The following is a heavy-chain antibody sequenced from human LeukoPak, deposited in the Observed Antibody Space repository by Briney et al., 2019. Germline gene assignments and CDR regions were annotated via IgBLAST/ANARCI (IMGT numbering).Heavy chain of an antibody. CDR3: ARGPVVKVVPAAARFGFDP. CDR2: IYYSGST. CDR1: GGSISSSSYY. Sequence: SETLSLTCTVSGGSISSSSYYWGWIRQPPGKGLEWIGSIYYSGSTYYNPSLKSRVTISVDTSKNQFSLKLSSVTAADTAVYYCARGPVVKVVPAAARFGFDPWGQGTLVTVSS. D-gene: IGHD2-2*01. J-gene: IGHJ5*02. V-gene: IGHV4-39*07.